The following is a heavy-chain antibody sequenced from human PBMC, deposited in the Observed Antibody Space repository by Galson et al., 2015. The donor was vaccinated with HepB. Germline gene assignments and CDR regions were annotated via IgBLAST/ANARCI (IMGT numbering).Heavy chain of an antibody. D-gene: IGHD2-15*01. CDR3: AKDGIMVANNPYHFHY. J-gene: IGHJ4*02. Sequence: SLRLSCAASGFSFTRYAMTWVRQAPGKGLEWVSSITSSGGNSYYTDNVKGRFTVSRDNSKNTLLLQLNSLRAEDTAMYFCAKDGIMVANNPYHFHYWGQGTLVTVSS. CDR2: ITSSGGNS. V-gene: IGHV3-23*01. CDR1: GFSFTRYA.